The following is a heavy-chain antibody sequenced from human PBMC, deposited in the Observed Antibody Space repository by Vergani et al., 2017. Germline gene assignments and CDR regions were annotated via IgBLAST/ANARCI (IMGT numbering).Heavy chain of an antibody. Sequence: EVQLLESGGGLVQPGGSLRLSCAASGFTFSSYAMSWVRQAPGKGLEWVSAISGSGGSTYYADSVKGRFTISRDNSKNTLYLQMNSLRSEDTAMYYCARDEIAAAGTAGAYDIWGQGTMVTVSS. CDR2: ISGSGGST. D-gene: IGHD6-13*01. CDR1: GFTFSSYA. V-gene: IGHV3-23*01. J-gene: IGHJ3*02. CDR3: ARDEIAAAGTAGAYDI.